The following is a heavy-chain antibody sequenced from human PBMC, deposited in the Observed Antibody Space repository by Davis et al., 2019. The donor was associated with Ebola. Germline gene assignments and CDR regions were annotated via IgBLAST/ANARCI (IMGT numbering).Heavy chain of an antibody. J-gene: IGHJ4*02. CDR1: GFTFSSYA. CDR3: AKERRGVVGATG. D-gene: IGHD1-26*01. CDR2: ISGSGGST. Sequence: GESLKISCAASGFTFSSYAMSWVRQAPGKGLEWVSAISGSGGSTYYADSVKGRFTISRDNSKNTLYLQMNSLRAEDTAVYYCAKERRGVVGATGGGQGTLVTVSS. V-gene: IGHV3-23*01.